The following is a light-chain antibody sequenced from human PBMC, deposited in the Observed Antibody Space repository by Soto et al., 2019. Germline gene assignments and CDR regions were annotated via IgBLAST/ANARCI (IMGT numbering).Light chain of an antibody. V-gene: IGKV3-20*01. Sequence: EIVLTQSPGTLSLSPGERATLSCRASQSVSSSYLAWYQQKPGQAPRLLIYGASSRATGIPDRFSGSGSGTYFTLTISSLEPEDFAVYYCQQYARSRLTFGPGTKVHIK. CDR2: GAS. J-gene: IGKJ3*01. CDR1: QSVSSSY. CDR3: QQYARSRLT.